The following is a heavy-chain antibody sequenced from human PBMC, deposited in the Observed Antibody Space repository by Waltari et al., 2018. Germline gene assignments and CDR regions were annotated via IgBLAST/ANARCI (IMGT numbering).Heavy chain of an antibody. Sequence: QVQLQQWGAGLLKPSETLSLTCAVYGGSFSGYYWSWIRQPPGTGLEWIGEINHSGSTNYNPSLKSRVTISVDTSKNQFSLKLSSVTAADTAVYYCARNIVVVPAAPIAVAGTAGSYMDVWGKGTTVTVSS. J-gene: IGHJ6*03. V-gene: IGHV4-34*01. D-gene: IGHD2-2*01. CDR3: ARNIVVVPAAPIAVAGTAGSYMDV. CDR2: INHSGST. CDR1: GGSFSGYY.